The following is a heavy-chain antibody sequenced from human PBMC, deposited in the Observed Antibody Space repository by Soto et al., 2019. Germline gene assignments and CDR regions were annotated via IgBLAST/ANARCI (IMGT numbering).Heavy chain of an antibody. CDR2: IYYSGST. Sequence: QVQLQESGPGLVKPSQTLSLTCTVSGGSISSGGYYWSWIRQHPGKGLEWIGYIYYSGSTYYNTSVKSRVTISGDTSKNQFSLKHSAVNAADTALYYCAINPTDWGQGTLVTVSS. CDR3: AINPTD. CDR1: GGSISSGGYY. D-gene: IGHD4-17*01. J-gene: IGHJ4*02. V-gene: IGHV4-31*03.